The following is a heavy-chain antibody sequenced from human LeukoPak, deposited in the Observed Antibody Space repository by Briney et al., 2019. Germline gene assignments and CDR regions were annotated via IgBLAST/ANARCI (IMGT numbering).Heavy chain of an antibody. CDR3: ARHGYCSSTSCYGCWFDP. D-gene: IGHD2-2*03. CDR2: IYYSGST. Sequence: SETLSLTCTVSGGSTSSSSYYWGWIRQPPGKGLEWIGSIYYSGSTYYNPSLKSRVTISVDTSKNQFSLKLSSVTAADTAVYYCARHGYCSSTSCYGCWFDPWGQGTLVTVSS. J-gene: IGHJ5*02. CDR1: GGSTSSSSYY. V-gene: IGHV4-39*01.